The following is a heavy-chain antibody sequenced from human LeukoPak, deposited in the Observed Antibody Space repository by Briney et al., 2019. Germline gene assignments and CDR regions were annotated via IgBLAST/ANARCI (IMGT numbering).Heavy chain of an antibody. D-gene: IGHD6-13*01. CDR2: IVVGSGNT. V-gene: IGHV1-58*01. CDR3: AAEIRIAAAGPPFDY. CDR1: GFTFTNSA. J-gene: IGHJ4*02. Sequence: ASVKVSCKASGFTFTNSAVQWVRQARGQRLEWIGWIVVGSGNTNYAQKFQEGVTITRDMSTSTAYMELSSLRSEDTAVYYCAAEIRIAAAGPPFDYWGQGTLVTVSS.